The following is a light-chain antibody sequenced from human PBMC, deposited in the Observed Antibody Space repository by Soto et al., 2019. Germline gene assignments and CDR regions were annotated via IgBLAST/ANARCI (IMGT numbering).Light chain of an antibody. CDR2: LGD. CDR1: TSNIGTFY. J-gene: IGLJ1*01. V-gene: IGLV1-47*02. Sequence: QTVVTQPPSASSTPGQTVTISCSGSTSNIGTFYVYWYQHLPGTAPKLLIYLGDQRASGVSDRFSGSKSGTSASLAINGLRSDDEADYHCAAWDDNLNAYVFGSGTKLTVL. CDR3: AAWDDNLNAYV.